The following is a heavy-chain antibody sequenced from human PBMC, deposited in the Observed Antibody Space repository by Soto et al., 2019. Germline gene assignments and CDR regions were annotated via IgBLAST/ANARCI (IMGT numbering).Heavy chain of an antibody. Sequence: QVTLKESGPVLVKPTETLTLTCSVSGFSLNNGRMGGSWIRQPPGRALEWLAHFFSDAERSYSTSMQSRLNMYKDSSGSQVVLTMTNMAPADTATYFCARMDGDYNYYGLDVWGNGLAVTVSS. V-gene: IGHV2-26*01. CDR3: ARMDGDYNYYGLDV. CDR2: FFSDAER. D-gene: IGHD4-17*01. CDR1: GFSLNNGRMG. J-gene: IGHJ6*04.